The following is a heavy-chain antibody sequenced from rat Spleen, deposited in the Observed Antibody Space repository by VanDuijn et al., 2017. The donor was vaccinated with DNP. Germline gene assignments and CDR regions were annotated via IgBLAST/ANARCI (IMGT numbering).Heavy chain of an antibody. D-gene: IGHD1-6*01. CDR3: TREDYYFNKGGWFAY. CDR1: GFTFNTYY. CDR2: ISPRGSRP. J-gene: IGHJ3*01. Sequence: EALLVEPWGGLALPGGSLKHSCIASGFTFNTYYITWFLQAPTKGLDWVAAISPRGSRPYSPDSVQGRFTISRDTAKSSLFLQMKSLTSEDTATYYCTREDYYFNKGGWFAYWGQGTLVTVSS. V-gene: IGHV5-27*01.